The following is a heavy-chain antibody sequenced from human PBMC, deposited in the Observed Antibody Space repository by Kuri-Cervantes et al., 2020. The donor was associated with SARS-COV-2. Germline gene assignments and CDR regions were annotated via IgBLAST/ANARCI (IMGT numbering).Heavy chain of an antibody. J-gene: IGHJ4*02. CDR1: GFSFSDYS. D-gene: IGHD7-27*01. CDR2: ISGSRSYI. Sequence: GESLKISCATSGFSFSDYSMNWVRLAPGKALEWISSISGSRSYIYYADSVRGRFTISRDNAKNSLFLQMSSLRAEDTAVYYCARDLRLGKNLDYWGQGTLVTVSS. V-gene: IGHV3-21*01. CDR3: ARDLRLGKNLDY.